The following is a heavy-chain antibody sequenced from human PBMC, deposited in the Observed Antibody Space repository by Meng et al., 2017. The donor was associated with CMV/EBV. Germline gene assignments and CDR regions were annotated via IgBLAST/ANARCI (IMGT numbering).Heavy chain of an antibody. Sequence: GESLKISCAASGFTFSSYWMHWVRQAPGKGLVWVSRINRDGSSTSYADSVKGRFTISRDNAKNTLYLQMNSLRAEDTAVYYCARDEYDFWSGCLYYFDHWGQGTLVTVPQ. D-gene: IGHD3-3*01. J-gene: IGHJ4*02. CDR1: GFTFSSYW. V-gene: IGHV3-74*01. CDR2: INRDGSST. CDR3: ARDEYDFWSGCLYYFDH.